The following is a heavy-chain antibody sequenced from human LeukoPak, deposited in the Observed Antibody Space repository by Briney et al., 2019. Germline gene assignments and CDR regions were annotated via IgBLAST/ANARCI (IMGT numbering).Heavy chain of an antibody. J-gene: IGHJ6*02. D-gene: IGHD4-17*01. CDR2: ISYDGSNK. CDR3: VWDYGDYVMDV. V-gene: IGHV3-30*03. Sequence: PGGSLRLSCAASGFTFRSYVMHWVHQAPGKGLEWVALISYDGSNKDYTDSVKGRFTISRDNSKNTLYLQLNSLRAEDTAVYYCVWDYGDYVMDVWGLGTTVIVTS. CDR1: GFTFRSYV.